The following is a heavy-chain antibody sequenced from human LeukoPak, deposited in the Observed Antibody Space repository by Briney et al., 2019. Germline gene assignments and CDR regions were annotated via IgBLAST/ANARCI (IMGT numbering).Heavy chain of an antibody. CDR3: ARVFSGSGSYPYYGMDV. D-gene: IGHD3-10*01. V-gene: IGHV3-74*01. CDR2: INSDGSST. Sequence: GGSLRLSCAASGITFSSYWMHWVRQAPGKGLVWVSRINSDGSSTSYADSVKGRFTISRDNAKNTLYLQMNSLRAEDTAVYYCARVFSGSGSYPYYGMDVWGQGTTVTVSS. J-gene: IGHJ6*02. CDR1: GITFSSYW.